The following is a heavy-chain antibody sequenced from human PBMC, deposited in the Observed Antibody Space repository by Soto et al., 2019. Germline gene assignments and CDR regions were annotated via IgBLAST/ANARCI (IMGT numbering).Heavy chain of an antibody. CDR2: IIPILGIA. Sequence: QVQLVQSGAEVQKPGSSVKVSCKASGGTFSSYTISWVRQAPGQGLEWMGRIIPILGIANYAQKFQGRVTITADKSTSTAYMELSSLRSEDTAVYYCARGSNYDFWSGYPNWFDPWGQGTLVTVSS. V-gene: IGHV1-69*02. CDR3: ARGSNYDFWSGYPNWFDP. CDR1: GGTFSSYT. D-gene: IGHD3-3*01. J-gene: IGHJ5*02.